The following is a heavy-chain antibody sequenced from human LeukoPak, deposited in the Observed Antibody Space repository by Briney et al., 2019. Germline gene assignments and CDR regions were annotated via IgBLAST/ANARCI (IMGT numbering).Heavy chain of an antibody. CDR1: GGSISSGDYY. V-gene: IGHV4-30-4*01. J-gene: IGHJ4*02. Sequence: LSLPFTVSGGSISSGDYYWRGIRPPPGKGLEWFVYIYSSGSTYYNPSLKSRVTISVDTSKNQFSLKLSSVTAADTAVYYCARDNTAMVDYWGQGTLVTVSS. CDR2: IYSSGST. D-gene: IGHD5-18*01. CDR3: ARDNTAMVDY.